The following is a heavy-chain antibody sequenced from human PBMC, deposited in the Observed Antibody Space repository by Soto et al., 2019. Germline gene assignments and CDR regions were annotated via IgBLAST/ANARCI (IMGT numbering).Heavy chain of an antibody. J-gene: IGHJ3*02. CDR2: IYHSGMT. CDR3: ATVRWELHDAFDI. V-gene: IGHV4-31*03. CDR1: GGSISTGGYY. D-gene: IGHD4-17*01. Sequence: QVQLQESGPGLVKPSQTLSLTCTVSGGSISTGGYYWSWIRQHPGRGLEWIGYIYHSGMTFSNPSLQSRVAISIGTSENQFSLKLSSVTAADTAVYYCATVRWELHDAFDIWGHGTMVSLSS.